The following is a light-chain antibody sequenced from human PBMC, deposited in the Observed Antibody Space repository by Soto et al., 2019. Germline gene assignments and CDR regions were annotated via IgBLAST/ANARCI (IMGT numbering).Light chain of an antibody. V-gene: IGKV1-5*01. CDR3: QQYNSYSRT. CDR1: QSISSW. Sequence: DIQLTQSPSTLSASVGDRVTITCRASQSISSWLAWYQQKPGKAPKLLIYVASSLESGVPSRFSGSGSGTEFTLTISSLQPDDFATYYCQQYNSYSRTFGQGTKVDIK. CDR2: VAS. J-gene: IGKJ1*01.